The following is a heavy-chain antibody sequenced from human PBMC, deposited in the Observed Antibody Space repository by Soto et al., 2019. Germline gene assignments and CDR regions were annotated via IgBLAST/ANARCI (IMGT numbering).Heavy chain of an antibody. V-gene: IGHV1-18*01. D-gene: IGHD3-9*01. J-gene: IGHJ5*02. CDR1: GYAFSSYG. Sequence: QIQMVQSGGEVKKPGASVKVSCKASGYAFSSYGISWVRQAPGQGPEWMGWISAYDGDRNYGQDFQGRLTMTTDTSTSTAYMELRSLRSDDTAVYYCVRDFLHYDVSTGSYPDCFDPWGQGTLVTVSS. CDR2: ISAYDGDR. CDR3: VRDFLHYDVSTGSYPDCFDP.